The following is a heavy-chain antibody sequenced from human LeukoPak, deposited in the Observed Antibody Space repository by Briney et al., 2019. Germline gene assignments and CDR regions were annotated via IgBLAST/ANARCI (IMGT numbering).Heavy chain of an antibody. CDR1: GYTFASYW. CDR3: ARRYCSGGSCYFDY. Sequence: GESLKISCKGSGYTFASYWIGWVRQMPGKGLEWMGIINPGDSDIRYSPSFQGQVTISADKSISAAYLQWSSLRASDTAMYYCARRYCSGGSCYFDYWGQGTLVTVSS. J-gene: IGHJ4*02. CDR2: INPGDSDI. V-gene: IGHV5-51*01. D-gene: IGHD2-15*01.